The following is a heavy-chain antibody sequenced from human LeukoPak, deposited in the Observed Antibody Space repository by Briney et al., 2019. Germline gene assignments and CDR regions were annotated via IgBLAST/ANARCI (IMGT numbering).Heavy chain of an antibody. CDR2: INPNSDGT. D-gene: IGHD3-10*01. CDR3: PRVAKDFGETHFDY. Sequence: GASVKVSCKASGYTFTGNYIHWVRQAPGQGLEWMGWINPNSDGTNYAQKFQGRVTMTRDTSISTVYMELSGLRSDDMAVYYCPRVAKDFGETHFDYWGQGTLVSVSS. J-gene: IGHJ4*02. CDR1: GYTFTGNY. V-gene: IGHV1-2*02.